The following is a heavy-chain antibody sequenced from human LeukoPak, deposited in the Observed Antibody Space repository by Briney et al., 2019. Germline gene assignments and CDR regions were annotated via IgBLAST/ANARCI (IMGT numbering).Heavy chain of an antibody. CDR2: INSDGTST. V-gene: IGHV3-74*01. CDR1: GFTFNNYW. Sequence: GGSLRLSCAASGFTFNNYWMHWVRQAPGRGLVWVSRINSDGTSTSYADSVKGRFTISRDNAKNTLYLQMNSLRAEDTAVYYCASLKYNSGWYYFDYWGQGILVTVSS. D-gene: IGHD6-19*01. J-gene: IGHJ4*02. CDR3: ASLKYNSGWYYFDY.